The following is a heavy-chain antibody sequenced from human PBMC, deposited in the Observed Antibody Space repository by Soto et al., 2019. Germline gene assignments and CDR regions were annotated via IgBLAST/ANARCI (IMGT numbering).Heavy chain of an antibody. V-gene: IGHV4-30-4*01. Sequence: SETLSLTCTVSGGSIRSGDSYWSWIRQPPGKGLEWIGYIYYSGSTYYNPSLKSRVTISLDTSKNQFSLNLRYVIAADTAVYSCARTHYSDRSGTDYWGQGTLVTVSS. CDR2: IYYSGST. J-gene: IGHJ4*02. D-gene: IGHD3-22*01. CDR1: GGSIRSGDSY. CDR3: ARTHYSDRSGTDY.